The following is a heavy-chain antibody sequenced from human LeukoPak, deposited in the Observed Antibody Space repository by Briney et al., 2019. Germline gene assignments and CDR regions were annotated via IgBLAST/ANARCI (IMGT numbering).Heavy chain of an antibody. V-gene: IGHV3-30*18. CDR1: GFTFSSYG. Sequence: GGSLRLSCAASGFTFSSYGMHWVRQAPGKGLEWVAVISYDGSNKYYADSVKGRFTISRDNSKNTLYLQMNSLRAEDTAVYYCAKEGAVAGTRSYYYYGMDVWGQGTTVTVSS. J-gene: IGHJ6*02. CDR3: AKEGAVAGTRSYYYYGMDV. CDR2: ISYDGSNK. D-gene: IGHD6-19*01.